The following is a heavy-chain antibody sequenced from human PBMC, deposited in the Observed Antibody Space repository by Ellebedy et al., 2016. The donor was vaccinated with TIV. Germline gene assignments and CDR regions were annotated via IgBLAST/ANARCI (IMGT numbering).Heavy chain of an antibody. CDR1: GFTFSRSG. CDR3: AGGLGLLYGGSPLDY. J-gene: IGHJ4*02. Sequence: GESLKISCAASGFTFSRSGMHWVRQAPGKGLEWVAVISYDGSNKYYADSVKGRFTISRDNSKNTLYLQMNSLRAEDTAVYYCAGGLGLLYGGSPLDYWGQGTLVTVSS. D-gene: IGHD3-3*01. CDR2: ISYDGSNK. V-gene: IGHV3-30*03.